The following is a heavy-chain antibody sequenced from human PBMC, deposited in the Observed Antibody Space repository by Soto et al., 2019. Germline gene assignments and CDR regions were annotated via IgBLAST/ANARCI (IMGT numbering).Heavy chain of an antibody. D-gene: IGHD3-10*01. CDR2: INHSGST. J-gene: IGHJ6*02. CDR1: GGSFSGYY. Sequence: QVQLQQWGAGLLKPSETLSLTCAVYGGSFSGYYWSWIRQPPGKGLEWIWEINHSGSTNYNPSLKSRVTISVDTSKNQFSLKLSSVTAADTAVYYCARGGYYGSGSYWTYYYYGMDVWGQGTTVTVSS. CDR3: ARGGYYGSGSYWTYYYYGMDV. V-gene: IGHV4-34*01.